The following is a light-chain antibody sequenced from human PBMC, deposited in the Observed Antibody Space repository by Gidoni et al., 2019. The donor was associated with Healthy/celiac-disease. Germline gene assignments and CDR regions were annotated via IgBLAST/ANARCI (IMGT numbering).Light chain of an antibody. V-gene: IGKV1-5*03. CDR1: QSLSSW. J-gene: IGKJ1*01. CDR2: KAS. Sequence: DIQLTQSPSTLSASVGDIVTITCRASQSLSSWLAWYQQKPGKAPKLLIYKASSLESGVPSRFSGSGSGTEFTLTISSLQPDDLATYYGQQYNSYPWTFGQGTKVEIK. CDR3: QQYNSYPWT.